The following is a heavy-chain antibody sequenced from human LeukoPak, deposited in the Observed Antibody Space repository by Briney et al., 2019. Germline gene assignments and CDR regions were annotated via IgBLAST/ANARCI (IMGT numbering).Heavy chain of an antibody. CDR1: GFTFSSYA. Sequence: GRSLRLSCAASGFTFSSYAMHWVRQAPGKGLEWVSAISGSGGSTYYADSVKGRFTISRDNSKNTLYLQMNSLRAEDTAVYYCARTEGKAAPIDYWGQGTLVTVSS. D-gene: IGHD6-25*01. CDR3: ARTEGKAAPIDY. V-gene: IGHV3-23*01. J-gene: IGHJ4*02. CDR2: ISGSGGST.